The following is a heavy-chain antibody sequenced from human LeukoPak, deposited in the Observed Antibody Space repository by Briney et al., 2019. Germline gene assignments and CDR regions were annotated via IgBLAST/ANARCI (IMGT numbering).Heavy chain of an antibody. D-gene: IGHD3-10*02. Sequence: SETLSLTCTVSGGSISTIPLYWGWIRQPPGKGLEWIGSIFDTGSTYDNPSLKSRVTISVDTSRNQFSLKLSSVTAADTAVYYCARHPLKPYVSDWFDPWGQGTLVTVSS. CDR1: GGSISTIPLY. CDR3: ARHPLKPYVSDWFDP. V-gene: IGHV4-39*01. J-gene: IGHJ5*02. CDR2: IFDTGST.